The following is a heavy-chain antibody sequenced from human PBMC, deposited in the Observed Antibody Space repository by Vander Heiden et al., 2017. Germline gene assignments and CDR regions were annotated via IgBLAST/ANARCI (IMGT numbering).Heavy chain of an antibody. V-gene: IGHV3-15*01. CDR2: IKGRGDGATP. CDR3: STGVSHIIVTSEWEES. D-gene: IGHD1-26*01. Sequence: EVQLVESGGGLVKPGGSLRLSCEVSGLPCRETWMSWLRQPPGEGLRRVGRIKGRGDGATPIYAASEKGRLPSTRDESRNTLYLQRDNVEENDTAMYYWSTGVSHIIVTSEWEESWGQETLVTVSS. J-gene: IGHJ4*02. CDR1: GLPCRETW.